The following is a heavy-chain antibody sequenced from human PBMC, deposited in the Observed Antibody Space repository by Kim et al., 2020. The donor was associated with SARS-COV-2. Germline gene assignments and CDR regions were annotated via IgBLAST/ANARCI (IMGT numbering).Heavy chain of an antibody. D-gene: IGHD6-19*01. J-gene: IGHJ6*02. CDR2: IIPIFGTA. Sequence: SVKVSCKASGGTFSSYAISWVRQAPGQGLEWMGGIIPIFGTANYAQKFQGRVTITADESTSTAYMELSSLRSEDTAVYYCARGVTTGVVAGLPGLYYYYGMDVWGQGTTVTVSS. CDR3: ARGVTTGVVAGLPGLYYYYGMDV. V-gene: IGHV1-69*13. CDR1: GGTFSSYA.